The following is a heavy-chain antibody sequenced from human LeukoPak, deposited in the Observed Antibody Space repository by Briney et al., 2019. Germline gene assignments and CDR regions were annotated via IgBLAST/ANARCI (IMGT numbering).Heavy chain of an antibody. CDR1: GFTFRNYW. J-gene: IGHJ4*02. CDR2: IKQDGSDR. D-gene: IGHD6-19*01. Sequence: GGSLRLSCAASGFTFRNYWMSWVRQAPGTGLEWVANIKQDGSDRNYVTSVRGRFTISRDNAESSLYLQMNSLRVEDTAVYYCVRNLAVAGTCFDSWGQGTLVTVSS. V-gene: IGHV3-7*03. CDR3: VRNLAVAGTCFDS.